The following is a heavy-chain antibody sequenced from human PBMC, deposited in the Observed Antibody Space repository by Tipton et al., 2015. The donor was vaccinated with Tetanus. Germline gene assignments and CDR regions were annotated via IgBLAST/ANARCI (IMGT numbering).Heavy chain of an antibody. V-gene: IGHV4-30-4*01. J-gene: IGHJ4*02. CDR2: ISHSGTT. CDR1: GDSMTDFY. CDR3: ARDRRDFAYDSRGFYSPLYYFDN. Sequence: TLSLTCNVSGDSMTDFYWSWIRQAPGKGLEWLGYISHSGTTNYNPSLMSRVTLSLDTARGQFSLKLTSVTAADAAVYFCARDRRDFAYDSRGFYSPLYYFDNWGQGLRVTVSS. D-gene: IGHD3-22*01.